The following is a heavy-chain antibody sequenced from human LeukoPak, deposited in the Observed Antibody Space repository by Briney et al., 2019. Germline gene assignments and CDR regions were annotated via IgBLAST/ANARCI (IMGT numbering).Heavy chain of an antibody. CDR2: IHTDGSRT. CDR1: GFTFSSYW. J-gene: IGHJ5*02. Sequence: GGSLRLSCAASGFTFSSYWMHWVRQAPGKGLVWVSRIHTDGSRTSYADSVKGRFTISRDNAKNTLYLQMNSLRAEDTAVYYCARGGGPLSSGNFWFDPWGQGTLVTVSS. D-gene: IGHD4-23*01. CDR3: ARGGGPLSSGNFWFDP. V-gene: IGHV3-74*01.